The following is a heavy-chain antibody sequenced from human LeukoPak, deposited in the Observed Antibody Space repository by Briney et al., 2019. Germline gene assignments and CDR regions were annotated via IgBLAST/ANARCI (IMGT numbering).Heavy chain of an antibody. CDR1: GFTFDAYT. D-gene: IGHD3-22*01. J-gene: IGHJ4*02. V-gene: IGHV3-9*01. CDR3: AKASSGYPNYFDY. Sequence: GRSLRLSCAASGFTFDAYTMHWVRQVPGKGLEWVSGITWNGGGIAYADSVKGRFTISRDNAKNSLYLQLNSLRSEDTALCYCAKASSGYPNYFDYWGQGTLVTVSS. CDR2: ITWNGGGI.